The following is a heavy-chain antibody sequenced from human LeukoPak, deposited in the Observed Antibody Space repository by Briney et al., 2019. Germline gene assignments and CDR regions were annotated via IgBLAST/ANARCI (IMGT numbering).Heavy chain of an antibody. J-gene: IGHJ5*02. CDR1: GFTFSSYS. CDR2: ISSSSSYI. CDR3: ASSPGIVVTASWFDP. Sequence: PGGSLRLSCAASGFTFSSYSMNWVRQAPGKGLEGVSSISSSSSYIYYADSVKGRFTISRDNAKNSLYLQMNSLRAEDTAVYYCASSPGIVVTASWFDPWGQGTLVTVSS. D-gene: IGHD2-21*02. V-gene: IGHV3-21*01.